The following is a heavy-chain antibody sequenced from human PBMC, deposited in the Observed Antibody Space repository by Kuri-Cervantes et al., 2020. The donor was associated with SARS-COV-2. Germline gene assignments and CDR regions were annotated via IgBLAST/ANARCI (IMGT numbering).Heavy chain of an antibody. J-gene: IGHJ4*02. D-gene: IGHD6-13*01. CDR1: GFTVSDYY. V-gene: IGHV3-53*01. Sequence: GESLKFSCAASGFTVSDYYMTWVRQAPGKGLEWVSVIYVHRTEYADSVKGRFTISRDNSNNTVYLQMNSLRAEDAAVYYCARGRYTNSWYYFDYWGQGTLVTVSS. CDR2: IYVHRT. CDR3: ARGRYTNSWYYFDY.